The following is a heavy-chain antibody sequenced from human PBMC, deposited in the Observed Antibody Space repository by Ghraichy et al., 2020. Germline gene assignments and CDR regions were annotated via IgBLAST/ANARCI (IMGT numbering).Heavy chain of an antibody. D-gene: IGHD4-17*01. CDR2: LTADGSST. Sequence: GESPNISCAASGFTFSTYWMHWVRQAPGKGLVWVSRLTADGSSTVYADSVKGRLTISRDNAKNTLYLQMNSLRAEDTAVYYCASSPVTTYGTALDYWGQGTLVTVSS. V-gene: IGHV3-74*01. CDR1: GFTFSTYW. J-gene: IGHJ4*02. CDR3: ASSPVTTYGTALDY.